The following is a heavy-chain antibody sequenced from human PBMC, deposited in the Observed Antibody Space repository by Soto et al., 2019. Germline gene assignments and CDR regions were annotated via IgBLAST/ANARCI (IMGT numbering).Heavy chain of an antibody. Sequence: PSETLSLTCTVSGGSLSSYYWSWIRQPPGKGLEWIGYIYYSGSTNYNPSLKSRVTISVDTSKNQFSLKLSSVTAADTAVYYSARSPWIQLWSFDYWGQGTLVTVSS. V-gene: IGHV4-59*01. CDR3: ARSPWIQLWSFDY. CDR1: GGSLSSYY. J-gene: IGHJ4*02. D-gene: IGHD5-18*01. CDR2: IYYSGST.